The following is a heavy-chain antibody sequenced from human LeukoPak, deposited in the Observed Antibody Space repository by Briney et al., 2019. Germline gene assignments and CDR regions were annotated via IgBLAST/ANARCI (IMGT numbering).Heavy chain of an antibody. Sequence: GVSLRLSCAASGFTFSSYSMNWVRQAPGKGLEWVSSISSSSSYIYYADSVKGRFTISRDNAKNSLYLQMNSLRAEDTAVYYCARSEYYGSGSYRGGDYWGQGTLVTVSS. CDR1: GFTFSSYS. CDR3: ARSEYYGSGSYRGGDY. CDR2: ISSSSSYI. D-gene: IGHD3-10*01. J-gene: IGHJ4*02. V-gene: IGHV3-21*01.